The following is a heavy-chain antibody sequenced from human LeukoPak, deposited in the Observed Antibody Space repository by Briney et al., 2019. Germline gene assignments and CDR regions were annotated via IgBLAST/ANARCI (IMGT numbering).Heavy chain of an antibody. CDR3: ARSLAASYFDY. D-gene: IGHD6-6*01. CDR1: GGSISSSSYY. CDR2: IYYSGST. Sequence: KTSETLSLTCTVSGGSISSSSYYWGWIRQPPGKGLEWIGSIYYSGSTYYNPSLKSRVTISVDTSKNQFSLKLSSVTAADTAVYYCARSLAASYFDYWGQGTLVTVSS. V-gene: IGHV4-39*01. J-gene: IGHJ4*02.